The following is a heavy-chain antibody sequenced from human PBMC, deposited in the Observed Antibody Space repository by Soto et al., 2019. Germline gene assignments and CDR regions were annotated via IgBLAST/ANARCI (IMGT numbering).Heavy chain of an antibody. CDR3: ARAKAGYDFWSGYGAFDI. CDR2: IYYSGST. J-gene: IGHJ3*02. V-gene: IGHV4-30-4*01. Sequence: QVQLQESGPGLVKPSQTLSLTCTVSGGAISSGDYYWSWIRQPPGKGLEWIGYIYYSGSTYYNPSLKSRVTLAVDTSKNQFSLKLSSVTAADTAVYYCARAKAGYDFWSGYGAFDIWGQGTMVTVSS. CDR1: GGAISSGDYY. D-gene: IGHD3-3*01.